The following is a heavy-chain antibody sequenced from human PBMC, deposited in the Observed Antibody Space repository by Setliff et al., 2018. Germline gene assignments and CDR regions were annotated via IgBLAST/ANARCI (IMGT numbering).Heavy chain of an antibody. CDR1: GFTFSSYS. V-gene: IGHV3-21*01. CDR3: TSMFSGWYSDY. J-gene: IGHJ4*02. Sequence: GGSLRLSCAASGFTFSSYSMNWVRQAPGKGLEWVSTIGSTNNYKYYADSVKGRFTISRDNAKNSLYLQMNSLRAEDTAVYYCTSMFSGWYSDYWGQGTLVTVSS. D-gene: IGHD6-19*01. CDR2: IGSTNNYK.